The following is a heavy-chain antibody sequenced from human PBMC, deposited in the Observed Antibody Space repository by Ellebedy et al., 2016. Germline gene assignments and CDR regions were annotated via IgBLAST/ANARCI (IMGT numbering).Heavy chain of an antibody. D-gene: IGHD3-9*01. Sequence: GSLRLXXTVSGDSMSSYYWTWIRQPPGKGLEWIGYVHYSGTINYNPSLHSRVTISMYTSNNQFSLKVRSVTAADTAMYYCARGVWDFDWLPREYQFDYWGQGTLVTVSS. CDR1: GDSMSSYY. CDR3: ARGVWDFDWLPREYQFDY. J-gene: IGHJ4*02. V-gene: IGHV4-59*12. CDR2: VHYSGTI.